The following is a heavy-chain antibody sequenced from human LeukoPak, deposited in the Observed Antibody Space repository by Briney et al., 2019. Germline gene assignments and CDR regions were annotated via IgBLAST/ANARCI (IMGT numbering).Heavy chain of an antibody. J-gene: IGHJ1*01. V-gene: IGHV3-15*01. CDR1: GLTFSNAW. CDR2: IKSKTDGGTT. CDR3: TTVRGRGYCSSTSCYYSEYFQH. D-gene: IGHD2-2*01. Sequence: GGSLRLSCAASGLTFSNAWMSWVRQAPGKGLEWVGRIKSKTDGGTTDYAAPVKGRFTISRDDSKNTLYLQMNSLKTEDTAVYYCTTVRGRGYCSSTSCYYSEYFQHWGQGTLVTVSS.